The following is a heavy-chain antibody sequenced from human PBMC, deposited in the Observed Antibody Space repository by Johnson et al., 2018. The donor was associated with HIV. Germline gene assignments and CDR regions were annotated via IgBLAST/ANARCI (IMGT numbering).Heavy chain of an antibody. CDR1: GFTVSSNY. CDR3: ARMTTTVSHHDGFDI. Sequence: VQLVESGGGVVQPGRSLRLSCAASGFTVSSNYMSWVRQAPGKGLEWVSVIYSGGSTYYADSVKGRFTISRDNSKNTLYLQMNRLRAEDTAVYYCARMTTTVSHHDGFDIWGQGTMVTVSS. V-gene: IGHV3-66*01. D-gene: IGHD4-17*01. J-gene: IGHJ3*02. CDR2: IYSGGST.